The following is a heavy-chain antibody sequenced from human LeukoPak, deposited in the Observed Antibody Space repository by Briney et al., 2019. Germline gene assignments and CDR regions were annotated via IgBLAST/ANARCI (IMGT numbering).Heavy chain of an antibody. J-gene: IGHJ6*03. Sequence: PSETLSLTCAVYGGSFSGYYWSWIRQPPGKGLEWIGEINHSGSTNYNPSLKSRVTISVGTSKNQFSLILSSVTAADTAVYYCARRCSSWFCYYYMDVWGKGTTVTISS. D-gene: IGHD6-13*01. V-gene: IGHV4-34*01. CDR1: GGSFSGYY. CDR3: ARRCSSWFCYYYMDV. CDR2: INHSGST.